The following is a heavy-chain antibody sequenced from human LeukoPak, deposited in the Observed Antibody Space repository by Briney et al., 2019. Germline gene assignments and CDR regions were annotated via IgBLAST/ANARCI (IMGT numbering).Heavy chain of an antibody. CDR1: GFTVSSNY. Sequence: GGSLRLSCAASGFTVSSNYMSWVRQAPGKGLEWVSVIYSGGSTYYADSVKGRFTISRDNSKNTLYLQMNSLRAEDTAVYYCARARYSGYDSPYYFDYWGQGTLVTVPS. J-gene: IGHJ4*02. CDR2: IYSGGST. D-gene: IGHD5-12*01. V-gene: IGHV3-53*01. CDR3: ARARYSGYDSPYYFDY.